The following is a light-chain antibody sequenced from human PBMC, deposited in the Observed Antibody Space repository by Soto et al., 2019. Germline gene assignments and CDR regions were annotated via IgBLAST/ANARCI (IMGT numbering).Light chain of an antibody. J-gene: IGKJ2*01. CDR2: LGS. Sequence: DIVMTQSPLSLPVTPGEPASISCRSSQSLLHTNAYNYLDWYLQKPGQSPQLLIYLGSTRASGVPDRFCGSGSGTDFTLNISRVAAEDVGVFYCMQAVQTPHTFGRGTKLEIK. V-gene: IGKV2-28*01. CDR3: MQAVQTPHT. CDR1: QSLLHTNAYNY.